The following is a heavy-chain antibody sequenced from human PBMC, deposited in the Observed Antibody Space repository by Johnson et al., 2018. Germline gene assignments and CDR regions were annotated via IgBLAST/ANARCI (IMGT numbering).Heavy chain of an antibody. D-gene: IGHD2-15*01. J-gene: IGHJ3*02. V-gene: IGHV3-64*01. CDR3: ASRGIVVVVAATRGDAFDI. CDR2: ISSNGGST. Sequence: EVQLVESGGGLVQPGGSLRLSCAASGFTFSSYAMHWVRQAPGKGLEYVSAISSNGGSTYYANSVKGRFTISRDNSKNTLYLQMGSLRAEDMAVYYCASRGIVVVVAATRGDAFDIWGQGTMVTGSS. CDR1: GFTFSSYA.